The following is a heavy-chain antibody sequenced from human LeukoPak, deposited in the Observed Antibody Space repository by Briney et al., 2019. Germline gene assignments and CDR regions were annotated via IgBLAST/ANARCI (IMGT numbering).Heavy chain of an antibody. Sequence: GGSLRLSCAASGFTFSSYAMSWVRQAPGKGLEWVSAISGSGGSTYYANSVKGRFTISRDNSKNTLYLQMNSLRAEDTAVYYCARGSRGTVPAAIPFDYWGQGTLVTVSS. CDR1: GFTFSSYA. CDR2: ISGSGGST. V-gene: IGHV3-23*01. J-gene: IGHJ4*02. CDR3: ARGSRGTVPAAIPFDY. D-gene: IGHD2-2*02.